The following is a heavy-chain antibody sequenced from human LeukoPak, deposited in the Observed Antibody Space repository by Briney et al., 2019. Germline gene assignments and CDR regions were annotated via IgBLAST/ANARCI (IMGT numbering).Heavy chain of an antibody. CDR2: IIPILGIA. J-gene: IGHJ5*02. CDR3: ARQLNYGDYDNWFDP. CDR1: GGTFSSYA. D-gene: IGHD4-17*01. V-gene: IGHV1-69*04. Sequence: GSSVKVSFTASGGTFSSYAINWVRQAPGQGLEWMGRIIPILGIANYAQKFQGRVTITADKSTSTAYMELSSLRSEDTAVYYCARQLNYGDYDNWFDPWGQGTPVTVSS.